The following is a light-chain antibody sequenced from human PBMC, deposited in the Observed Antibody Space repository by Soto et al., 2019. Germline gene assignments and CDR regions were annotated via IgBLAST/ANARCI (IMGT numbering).Light chain of an antibody. Sequence: FVLTQSPATLSLSPGERATLSCRASWNVGSSLAWHQQKPGQAPRLLMDDASKRPTGIPASFSGSGSGTDFTATVSSLEAEDFAVYYCQNGRTFGQGTRLEIK. CDR2: DAS. CDR1: WNVGSS. CDR3: QNGRT. V-gene: IGKV3-11*01. J-gene: IGKJ2*01.